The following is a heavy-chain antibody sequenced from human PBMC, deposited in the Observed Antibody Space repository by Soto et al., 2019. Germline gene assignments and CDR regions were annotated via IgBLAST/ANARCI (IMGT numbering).Heavy chain of an antibody. Sequence: QVQLVQSGTEVKEPGASVSLSCKASGYTFTTYYIHWVRQAPGQGLEWMGMINPSGGSTTYAQNFQGRVHMTRDTSTSTVYMDLNSLRSDDTAVYYCARATSAGNGRRVDVWGQGTTVTVSS. V-gene: IGHV1-46*01. CDR2: INPSGGST. CDR1: GYTFTTYY. CDR3: ARATSAGNGRRVDV. J-gene: IGHJ6*02. D-gene: IGHD6-13*01.